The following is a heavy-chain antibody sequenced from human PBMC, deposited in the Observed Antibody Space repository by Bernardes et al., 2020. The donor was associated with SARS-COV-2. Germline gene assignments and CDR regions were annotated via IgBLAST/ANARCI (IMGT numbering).Heavy chain of an antibody. CDR3: VKDLHSKFDDY. CDR2: ISPDGAAT. CDR1: GFALSLYS. J-gene: IGHJ4*02. Sequence: SLRLSCSVSGFALSLYSMHWVRQAPGKGLEYVSAISPDGAATYYADSVRGRFTISRDNSKNTLYLQMSSLKIEDTAVYYCVKDLHSKFDDYWGQGTVVTVSS. V-gene: IGHV3-64D*06. D-gene: IGHD4-4*01.